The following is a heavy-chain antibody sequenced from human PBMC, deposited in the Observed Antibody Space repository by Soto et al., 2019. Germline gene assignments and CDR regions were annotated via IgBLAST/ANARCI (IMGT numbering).Heavy chain of an antibody. CDR3: AKSLQCRHWQNYYYGMDV. CDR2: ISGSGGST. J-gene: IGHJ6*02. Sequence: LRLSCAASGFTFSSYAMSWVRQAPGKGLEWVSAISGSGGSTYYADSVKGRFTISRDNSKNTLYLQMNSLRAEDTAVYYCAKSLQCRHWQNYYYGMDVWGQGTTVTV. D-gene: IGHD1-1*01. CDR1: GFTFSSYA. V-gene: IGHV3-23*01.